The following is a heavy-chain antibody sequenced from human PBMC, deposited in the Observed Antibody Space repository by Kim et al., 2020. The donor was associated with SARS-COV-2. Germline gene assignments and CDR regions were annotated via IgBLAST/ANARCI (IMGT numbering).Heavy chain of an antibody. D-gene: IGHD3-10*01. V-gene: IGHV3-7*01. J-gene: IGHJ1*01. CDR3: TRDPGTY. CDR2: IKVDGSEA. CDR1: GFIIRTYW. Sequence: GGSLRLSCVASGFIIRTYWMTWVRQPPGKGLEWVGNIKVDGSEAYYADSVKGRFTISRDNAKNSLYLQMNSLRAEDTAVYYCTRDPGTYWGQGTFVIVPS.